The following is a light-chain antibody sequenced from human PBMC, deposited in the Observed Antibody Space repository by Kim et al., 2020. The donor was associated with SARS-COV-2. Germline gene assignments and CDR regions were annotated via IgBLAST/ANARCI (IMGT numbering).Light chain of an antibody. V-gene: IGLV3-9*01. Sequence: SVALGKTARITCEENNIGSNNVHWYQQKPGQAPVLVIYRDTNRPSGIPERFSGSNSGNTATLTISRAQAGDEADYYCQVWDSGTVVFGGGTQLTVL. CDR3: QVWDSGTVV. CDR2: RDT. CDR1: NIGSNN. J-gene: IGLJ2*01.